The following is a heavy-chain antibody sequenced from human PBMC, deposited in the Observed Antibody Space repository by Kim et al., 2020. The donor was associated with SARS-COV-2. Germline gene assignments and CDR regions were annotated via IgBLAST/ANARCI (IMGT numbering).Heavy chain of an antibody. J-gene: IGHJ6*02. CDR2: IIPIFGTA. D-gene: IGHD3-9*01. CDR1: GGTFSSYA. CDR3: ARDRTDYDILTGYGLTYHPYYYYGMDV. V-gene: IGHV1-69*13. Sequence: SVKVSCKASGGTFSSYAISWVRQAPGQGLEWMGGIIPIFGTANYAQKFQGRVTITADESTSTAYMELSSLRSEDTAVYYCARDRTDYDILTGYGLTYHPYYYYGMDVWGQGTTVTVSS.